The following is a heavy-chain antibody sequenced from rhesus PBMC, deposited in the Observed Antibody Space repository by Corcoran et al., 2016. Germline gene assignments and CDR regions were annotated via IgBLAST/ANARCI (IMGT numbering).Heavy chain of an antibody. V-gene: IGHV3S16*01. Sequence: EVQLVESGGGLVKPGGSLRLSCAASGFTFSSYGMNWVRKDPGKGLEWVSSISSRSGYIYYADSVKGGFTITRDNAKISISLQMSSLKTEDTAVYYCTTGKWRVVLTAPVDYWGQGVLVTVSS. CDR1: GFTFSSYG. CDR2: ISSRSGYI. CDR3: TTGKWRVVLTAPVDY. J-gene: IGHJ4*01. D-gene: IGHD2-15*01.